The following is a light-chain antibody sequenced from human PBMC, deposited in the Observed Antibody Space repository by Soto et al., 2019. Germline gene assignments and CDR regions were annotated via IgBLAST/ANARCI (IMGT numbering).Light chain of an antibody. J-gene: IGLJ2*01. CDR3: AVWDDSLNGRV. V-gene: IGLV1-44*01. CDR1: NSNIGNNN. CDR2: GND. Sequence: QSVLTQPPSASGTPGQRVTISCSGSNSNIGNNNVNWYQHLPGTAPKLLIYGNDQRPSGVPDRFSGSKSGTSASLAISGLQPEDEADYYCAVWDDSLNGRVFGGGTPLTVL.